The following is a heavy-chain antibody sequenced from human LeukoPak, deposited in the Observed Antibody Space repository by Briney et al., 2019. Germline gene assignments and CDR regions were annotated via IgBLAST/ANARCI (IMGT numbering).Heavy chain of an antibody. J-gene: IGHJ3*02. CDR3: ARYRTTGTTIRDAFDI. CDR2: INHSGST. Sequence: SETLSLTCAVYGGSFSGYYWSWIRQPPGKGLEWIGEINHSGSTNYNPSLKSRVTISVDTSKNQFSLKLSSVTAADTAVYYCARYRTTGTTIRDAFDIWGQGTMVTVSS. V-gene: IGHV4-34*01. D-gene: IGHD1-1*01. CDR1: GGSFSGYY.